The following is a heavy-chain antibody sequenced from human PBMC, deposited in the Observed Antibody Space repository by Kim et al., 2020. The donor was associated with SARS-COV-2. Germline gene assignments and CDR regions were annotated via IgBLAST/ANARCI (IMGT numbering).Heavy chain of an antibody. CDR1: GFTFSNYG. J-gene: IGHJ6*02. Sequence: GGSLRLSCAASGFTFSNYGMNWVRQAPGKGLEWVSVIRTNGGDKSYAESVKGRFTISRDNAKNTLYLQMNSLRAEDTAVYYCAKDIVRMVAAWGAGTTVT. D-gene: IGHD2-15*01. V-gene: IGHV3-23*01. CDR2: IRTNGGDK. CDR3: AKDIVRMVAA.